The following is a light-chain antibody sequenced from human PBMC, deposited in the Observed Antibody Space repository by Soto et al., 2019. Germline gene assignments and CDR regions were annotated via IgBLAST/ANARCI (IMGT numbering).Light chain of an antibody. J-gene: IGKJ1*01. CDR2: GAS. CDR3: QHYGSSSWT. CDR1: QSVSSSY. V-gene: IGKV3-20*01. Sequence: EIVLTQSPGTLSLSPGERVTLSCRASQSVSSSYLAWYQQKLGQAPSLLIYGASTRAAGIPDRFSGSGSGTDFTLTISRLEPKDFAVYYCQHYGSSSWTFGLGTRVQIK.